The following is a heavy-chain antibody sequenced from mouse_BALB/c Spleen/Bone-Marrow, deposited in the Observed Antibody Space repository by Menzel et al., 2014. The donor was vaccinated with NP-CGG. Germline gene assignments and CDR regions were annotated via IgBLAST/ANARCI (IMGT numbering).Heavy chain of an antibody. Sequence: VQVVESGAELMKPGASVKISCKATGYTFSSYWIEWVKRRPGHGLEWIGEILPGSGSTNYNEKFKGKATFTADTSSNTAYMQLSSLTSEDSAVYYCARRGGWLGYFDVWGAGTTVTVSS. D-gene: IGHD2-3*01. CDR3: ARRGGWLGYFDV. V-gene: IGHV1-9*01. CDR1: GYTFSSYW. J-gene: IGHJ1*01. CDR2: ILPGSGST.